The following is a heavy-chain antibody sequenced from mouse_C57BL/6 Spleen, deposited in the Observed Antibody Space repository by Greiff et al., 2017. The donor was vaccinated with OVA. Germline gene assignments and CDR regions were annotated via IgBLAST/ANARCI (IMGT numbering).Heavy chain of an antibody. CDR1: GYSITSGYY. D-gene: IGHD2-1*01. J-gene: IGHJ3*01. V-gene: IGHV3-6*01. CDR2: ISYDGSN. CDR3: ARGEGNYEAY. Sequence: DVKLQESGPGLVKPSQSLSLTCSVTGYSITSGYYWNWIRQFPGNKLEWMGYISYDGSNNYNPSLKNRISITRDTSKNQFFLKLNSVTTEDTATYYCARGEGNYEAYWGQGTLVTVSA.